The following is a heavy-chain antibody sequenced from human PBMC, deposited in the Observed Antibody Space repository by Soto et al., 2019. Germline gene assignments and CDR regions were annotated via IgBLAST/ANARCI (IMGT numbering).Heavy chain of an antibody. Sequence: TLSLTCTVSGGSVTNSSYYWGWIRQSPGKGLEWIGSVYYRGRSYSKSSVKSRVTISVDTSKNRFSLSLSSVTASDTAVYFCVSQRTTVPTQAYFDYWGPGALVTVSS. D-gene: IGHD4-17*01. V-gene: IGHV4-39*01. CDR2: VYYRGRS. J-gene: IGHJ4*02. CDR3: VSQRTTVPTQAYFDY. CDR1: GGSVTNSSYY.